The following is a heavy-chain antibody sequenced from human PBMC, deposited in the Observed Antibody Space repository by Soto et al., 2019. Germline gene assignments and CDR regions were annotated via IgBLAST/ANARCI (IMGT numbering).Heavy chain of an antibody. CDR2: FYDSGST. D-gene: IGHD5-12*01. CDR3: AASAPPATNYYYAMDV. CDR1: GGSVSSGSFY. J-gene: IGHJ6*02. Sequence: SETLSLTCTVSGGSVSSGSFYWSWIRRPPGKGLEWIGYFYDSGSTNYNPSLRSRVTMSVDTSKNQFSLKLSSVTAADTAVYYCAASAPPATNYYYAMDVWGQGTTVTISS. V-gene: IGHV4-61*01.